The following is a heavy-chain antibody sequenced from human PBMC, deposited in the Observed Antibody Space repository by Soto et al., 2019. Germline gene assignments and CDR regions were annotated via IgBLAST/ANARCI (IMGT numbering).Heavy chain of an antibody. CDR3: ARGAKNISAMDV. CDR1: GFAFSTYW. V-gene: IGHV3-74*01. CDR2: IKFDGSST. D-gene: IGHD3-3*02. J-gene: IGHJ6*02. Sequence: PGGSLRLSCAASGFAFSTYWMHWVRQAPGKGLLWVARIKFDGSSTYSADSVKGRFTISRDDAKNTLYLQMNGLRVDDTAVYYCARGAKNISAMDVWGQGTTVNVSS.